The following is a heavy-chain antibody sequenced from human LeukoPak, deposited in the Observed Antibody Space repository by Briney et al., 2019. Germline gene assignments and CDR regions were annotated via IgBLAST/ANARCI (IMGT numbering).Heavy chain of an antibody. J-gene: IGHJ5*02. Sequence: GASVKVSCKASGYTFTGYYMHWVRQAPGQGLEWMGWINPNSGGTNYAQKFQGRVTMTRDTSISTAYMELSRLRSDDTAVYYCARVEYYDILTGPNWFDPWGQGTLVTVSS. CDR3: ARVEYYDILTGPNWFDP. CDR2: INPNSGGT. CDR1: GYTFTGYY. V-gene: IGHV1-2*02. D-gene: IGHD3-9*01.